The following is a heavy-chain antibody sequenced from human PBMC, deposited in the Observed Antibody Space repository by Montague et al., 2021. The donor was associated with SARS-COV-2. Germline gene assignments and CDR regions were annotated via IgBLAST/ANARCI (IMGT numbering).Heavy chain of an antibody. CDR1: GGSISGYY. D-gene: IGHD3-10*01. J-gene: IGHJ6*02. Sequence: SETLSLTCTVSGGSISGYYWSWIRQPPGKGLEWIGYIYYSGSTNYNPSLKSRVTISVDTSKNQFSLKLSSVTAADTAVYYCARGRRILLWFGEVFPGGDYYGMDVWGQGTTVTVSS. CDR2: IYYSGST. CDR3: ARGRRILLWFGEVFPGGDYYGMDV. V-gene: IGHV4-59*12.